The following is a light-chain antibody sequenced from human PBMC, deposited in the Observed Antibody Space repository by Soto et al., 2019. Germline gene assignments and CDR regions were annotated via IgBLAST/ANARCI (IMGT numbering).Light chain of an antibody. V-gene: IGKV3-20*01. J-gene: IGKJ5*01. CDR3: QQYGSSPIT. Sequence: EIVLTQSPGTLSLSPGERATLSCRASQSVSSSHLAWYHQKPGQAPRLLIYGASSRATGIPDRFSGTGSGTDFTLTISRLEPEDFAVYYCQQYGSSPITFGQGTRLEIK. CDR1: QSVSSSH. CDR2: GAS.